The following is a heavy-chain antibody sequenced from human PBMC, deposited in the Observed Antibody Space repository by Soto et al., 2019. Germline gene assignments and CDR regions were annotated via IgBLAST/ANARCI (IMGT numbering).Heavy chain of an antibody. CDR2: IYKSATT. J-gene: IGHJ5*01. V-gene: IGHV4-30-4*01. CDR1: GDSISNLDYF. D-gene: IGHD7-27*01. Sequence: PSETLSLTCSVSGDSISNLDYFWAWIRQPPGQALEYIGYIYKSATTYYNPSFESRVAISVETSKSQFSLNVPSVTAADTAVYFCARGRYCLTGRCFPNWFDSWGQGALVTVSS. CDR3: ARGRYCLTGRCFPNWFDS.